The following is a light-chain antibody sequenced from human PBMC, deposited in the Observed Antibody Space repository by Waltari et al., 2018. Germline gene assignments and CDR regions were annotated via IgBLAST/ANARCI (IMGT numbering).Light chain of an antibody. CDR2: SAS. Sequence: ETVMTQSPATLSALPGERVTLSCGASQSITSAVACYQQKPGQPPRLVIYSASSRATGVPVRFSGSGSGTDFTLTISNLQSEDFAVYYCQQYNNWPLTFGGGTKVEL. CDR3: QQYNNWPLT. J-gene: IGKJ4*01. V-gene: IGKV3-15*01. CDR1: QSITSA.